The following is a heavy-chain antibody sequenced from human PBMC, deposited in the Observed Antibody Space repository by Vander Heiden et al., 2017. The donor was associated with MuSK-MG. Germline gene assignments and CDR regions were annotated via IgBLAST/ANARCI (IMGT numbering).Heavy chain of an antibody. CDR3: ARDRGYSGYDWMRY. V-gene: IGHV3-74*01. CDR2: INSDGSST. CDR1: GFTFSSYW. Sequence: EVQLVESGGGLVQPGGSLRLSCAASGFTFSSYWMHWVRQAPEKGLVWVSRINSDGSSTSYADSVKGRFTISRDNAKNTLYLQMNSMRAEDTAVYYCARDRGYSGYDWMRYWGQGTLVTVSS. J-gene: IGHJ4*02. D-gene: IGHD5-12*01.